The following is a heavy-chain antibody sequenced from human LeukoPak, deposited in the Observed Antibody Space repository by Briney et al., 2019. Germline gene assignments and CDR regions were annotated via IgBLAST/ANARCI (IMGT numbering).Heavy chain of an antibody. CDR2: VSHRGST. Sequence: SETLSLTCAVYGGSLSGYYWSWFRQPPGKGLEWIGEVSHRGSTNYNPSLKSRVTISVDTSKNQFSLKLSSVTAADTAVYYCAREIIVARGAFDIWGQGTMVTVSS. V-gene: IGHV4-34*01. J-gene: IGHJ3*02. D-gene: IGHD5-12*01. CDR1: GGSLSGYY. CDR3: AREIIVARGAFDI.